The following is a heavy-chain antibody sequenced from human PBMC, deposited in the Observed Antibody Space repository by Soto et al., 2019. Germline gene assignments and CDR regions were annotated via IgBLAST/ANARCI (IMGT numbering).Heavy chain of an antibody. J-gene: IGHJ4*02. Sequence: QVQLVESGGGVVQPGRSLRLSCAASGFTFSSYAMHWVRQAPGKGLEWVAVISYDGSNKYYADSVKGRFTISGDNSKNTLYRQRNSLRAEDTAVYYCTRDKRDLRFLESSYYVDYWGQGPLVTVSS. V-gene: IGHV3-30-3*01. CDR1: GFTFSSYA. D-gene: IGHD3-3*01. CDR3: TRDKRDLRFLESSYYVDY. CDR2: ISYDGSNK.